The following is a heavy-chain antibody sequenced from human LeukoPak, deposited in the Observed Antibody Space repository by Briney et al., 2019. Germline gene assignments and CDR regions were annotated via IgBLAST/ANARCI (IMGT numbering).Heavy chain of an antibody. J-gene: IGHJ3*02. CDR3: ARCISDAFYI. V-gene: IGHV3-53*01. Sequence: GGSLRLSCAASGFTVSNNYMSWVRQAPGKGLEWVSVIYSGGSTYYADSVKGRFTISKDNSKNTLYLQMNSLRAEDTAVYYCARCISDAFYIWGQGTMVTVSS. CDR1: GFTVSNNY. CDR2: IYSGGST. D-gene: IGHD2-8*01.